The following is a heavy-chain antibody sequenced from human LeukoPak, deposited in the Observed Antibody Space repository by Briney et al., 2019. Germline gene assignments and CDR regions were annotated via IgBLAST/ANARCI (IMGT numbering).Heavy chain of an antibody. CDR2: IGFDGVIK. V-gene: IGHV3-30*10. CDR1: GFTFNNYP. J-gene: IGHJ4*02. Sequence: PGGSLRLSCAASGFTFNNYPMHWVRQAPGKGLEWVAVIGFDGVIKLYTDSVKGRFTISRDDSKNTLYLQMNGLRAEDSALYYCARDMFRGEPDYYDYWGQGTLVTVSS. CDR3: ARDMFRGEPDYYDY. D-gene: IGHD3-10*01.